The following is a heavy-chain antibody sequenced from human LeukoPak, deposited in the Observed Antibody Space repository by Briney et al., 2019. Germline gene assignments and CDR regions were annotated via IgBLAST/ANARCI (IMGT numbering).Heavy chain of an antibody. D-gene: IGHD3-9*01. J-gene: IGHJ4*02. CDR1: GYTFTSYG. CDR3: ARVIHAYYDILTGYYDY. Sequence: ASVKVSCKASGYTFTSYGISWVRQAPGQGLEWMGWISAYNGNTNYAQKLQGRVTMTTDTSTSTAYMVLRSLRSDDTAVYYCARVIHAYYDILTGYYDYWGQGTLVTVSS. V-gene: IGHV1-18*01. CDR2: ISAYNGNT.